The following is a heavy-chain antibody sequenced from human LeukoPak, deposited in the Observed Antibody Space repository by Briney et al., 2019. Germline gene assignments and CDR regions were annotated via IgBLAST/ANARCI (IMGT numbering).Heavy chain of an antibody. CDR3: ATDLGSGWSNWYFDL. Sequence: GASVKVSCKASGYTFTSYGISWVRQAPGQGLEWMGWISAYNGNTNYAQKLQGRVTMTTDTSTSTAYMELRSLRSDDTAVYYCATDLGSGWSNWYFDLWGRGTLVTVSS. CDR1: GYTFTSYG. CDR2: ISAYNGNT. J-gene: IGHJ2*01. D-gene: IGHD6-19*01. V-gene: IGHV1-18*01.